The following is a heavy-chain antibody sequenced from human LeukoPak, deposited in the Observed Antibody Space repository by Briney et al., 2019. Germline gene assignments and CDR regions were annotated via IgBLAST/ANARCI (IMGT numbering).Heavy chain of an antibody. J-gene: IGHJ4*02. CDR1: GGSISNFY. D-gene: IGHD3-22*01. V-gene: IGHV4-59*01. CDR3: ARSPYYDSSGINFDY. CDR2: IHNSGST. Sequence: SETLSLTCTVSGGSISNFYWSWIRQPPGKGLEWIGYIHNSGSTKYNPSLKSRVTISVVTAKNQFSLKVSSVTAADTAFYYCARSPYYDSSGINFDYWGQGTLVTVSS.